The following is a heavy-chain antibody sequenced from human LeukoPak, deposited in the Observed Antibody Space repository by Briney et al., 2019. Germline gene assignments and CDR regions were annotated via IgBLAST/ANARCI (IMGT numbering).Heavy chain of an antibody. J-gene: IGHJ3*02. V-gene: IGHV1-24*01. D-gene: IGHD2/OR15-2a*01. CDR3: AADLLSFGAFDI. Sequence: ASVKVSCKVSGYTLTELSMHWVRQAPGKGLEWMGGFVPEDGETIYAQKFQGRVTMTEDTSTDTAYMELSSLRSDDTAVYYGAADLLSFGAFDIWGQGTMVTVSS. CDR2: FVPEDGET. CDR1: GYTLTELS.